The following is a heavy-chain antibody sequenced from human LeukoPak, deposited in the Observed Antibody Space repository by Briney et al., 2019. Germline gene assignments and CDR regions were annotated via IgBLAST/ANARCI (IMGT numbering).Heavy chain of an antibody. Sequence: GGSLRLSCAASGFTFSSYGMHWVRQAPGKGLEWVAVISYDGSNKYYADSVKGRFTISRDNSKNTLYLQMNSLRAEDTAVYYCAKDLTVTTGVRGLHWGQGTLVTVSS. D-gene: IGHD4-17*01. V-gene: IGHV3-30*18. CDR1: GFTFSSYG. J-gene: IGHJ4*02. CDR2: ISYDGSNK. CDR3: AKDLTVTTGVRGLH.